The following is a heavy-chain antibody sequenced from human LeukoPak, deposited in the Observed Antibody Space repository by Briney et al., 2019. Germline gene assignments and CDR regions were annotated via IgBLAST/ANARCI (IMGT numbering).Heavy chain of an antibody. Sequence: GGSLRLSCAASGFTFSSYAMRWVRQAPGKELEWVAVISYDGSNKYYADSVKGRFTISRDNSKNTLYLQMNSLRAEDTAVYYCAREMWVVFGNWNDGGGFDYWGQGTLVTVSS. CDR2: ISYDGSNK. CDR1: GFTFSSYA. CDR3: AREMWVVFGNWNDGGGFDY. J-gene: IGHJ4*02. V-gene: IGHV3-30-3*01. D-gene: IGHD1-1*01.